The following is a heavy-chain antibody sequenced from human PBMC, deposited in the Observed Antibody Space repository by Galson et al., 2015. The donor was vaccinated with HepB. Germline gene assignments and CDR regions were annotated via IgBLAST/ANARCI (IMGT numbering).Heavy chain of an antibody. V-gene: IGHV3-48*01. CDR3: ARGRRFPAPVKKGYGMDV. CDR1: GFTFSSYS. Sequence: SLRLSCAASGFTFSSYSMNWVRQAPGKGLEWVSYISSSSSTIYYADSVKGRFTISRDNAKNSLYLQMNSLRAEDTAVYYCARGRRFPAPVKKGYGMDVWGQGTTVTVSS. CDR2: ISSSSSTI. D-gene: IGHD3-22*01. J-gene: IGHJ6*02.